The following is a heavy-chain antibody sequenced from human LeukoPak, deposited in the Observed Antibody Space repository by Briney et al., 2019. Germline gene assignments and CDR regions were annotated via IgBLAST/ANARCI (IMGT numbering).Heavy chain of an antibody. CDR1: GFTFSSYG. CDR2: ISYDGSNK. D-gene: IGHD2-15*01. Sequence: PGRSLRLSCAASGFTFSSYGMHWVRQAPGKGLEWVAVISYDGSNKYYADSVKGRFTISRDNSKNTLYLQMNSLRAEDKAVYYCAKARDMVVVVAATPPWFDPWGQGTLVTVSS. CDR3: AKARDMVVVVAATPPWFDP. J-gene: IGHJ5*02. V-gene: IGHV3-30*18.